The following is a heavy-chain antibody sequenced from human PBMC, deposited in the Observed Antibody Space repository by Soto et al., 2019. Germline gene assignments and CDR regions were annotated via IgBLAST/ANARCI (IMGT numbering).Heavy chain of an antibody. J-gene: IGHJ5*02. CDR1: GYTFTNYA. V-gene: IGHV1-3*01. CDR3: ARDQRYCSGGSCFFNWFDP. CDR2: INVGNGNT. Sequence: QVQLVQSGAEVKQPGASVKISCKASGYTFTNYAMHWVRQAPGQRLEWMGWINVGNGNTKYSQKFQGRVTITRDTSASTAYMELSSLTSEDTAIYSCARDQRYCSGGSCFFNWFDPWGQGTLVTVSS. D-gene: IGHD2-15*01.